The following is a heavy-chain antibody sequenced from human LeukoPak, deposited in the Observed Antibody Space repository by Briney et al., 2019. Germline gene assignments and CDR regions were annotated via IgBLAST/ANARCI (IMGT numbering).Heavy chain of an antibody. J-gene: IGHJ4*02. Sequence: PGGSLRLSCAASGFTFSSYAMSWVRQAPGKGLEWVSAISGSGGSTYYADSVKGRFTISRDNSKNTLYLQMNSLRAEDTAVYYCAKAGGNGRGASYFDYWGQGTLVTVSS. D-gene: IGHD4-23*01. CDR2: ISGSGGST. CDR1: GFTFSSYA. V-gene: IGHV3-23*01. CDR3: AKAGGNGRGASYFDY.